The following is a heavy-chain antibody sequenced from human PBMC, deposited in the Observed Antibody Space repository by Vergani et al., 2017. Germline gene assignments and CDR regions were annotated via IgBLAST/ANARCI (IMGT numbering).Heavy chain of an antibody. CDR2: IIPIFCTA. CDR1: GGTFSSYA. CDR3: ARDRGYYDSRSSNPYYFDY. J-gene: IGHJ4*02. D-gene: IGHD3-22*01. Sequence: QVQLVQSGAEVKKPGSSVKVSCKASGGTFSSYAISWVRQAPGQGLEWMGGIIPIFCTANYAQKFQGRVTITADESTSTAYMELSSLRSEDTAVYYCARDRGYYDSRSSNPYYFDYWGQGTLVTVSS. V-gene: IGHV1-69*12.